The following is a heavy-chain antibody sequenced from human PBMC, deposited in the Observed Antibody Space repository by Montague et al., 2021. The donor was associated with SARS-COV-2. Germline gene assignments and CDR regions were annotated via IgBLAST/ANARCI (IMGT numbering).Heavy chain of an antibody. Sequence: SETLSLTYSVSGVSVSSNNYYWTWIRRPGGKGLEWIGYIYFNGXAXLXXXXEGRVTTSIDTSKNHFSLRLTSVTPADTAVYYCAREVVGVKTNWLDTWGQGTLVTVSS. D-gene: IGHD3-16*01. CDR3: AREVVGVKTNWLDT. V-gene: IGHV4-61*03. CDR2: IYFNGXA. J-gene: IGHJ5*02. CDR1: GVSVSSNNYY.